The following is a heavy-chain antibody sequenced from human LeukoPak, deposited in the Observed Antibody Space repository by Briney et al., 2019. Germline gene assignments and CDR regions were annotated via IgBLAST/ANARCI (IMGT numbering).Heavy chain of an antibody. J-gene: IGHJ6*02. CDR3: ARAPRIAAAGTLMDV. V-gene: IGHV3-13*01. CDR2: IGTAGDT. CDR1: GFTFSSYD. D-gene: IGHD6-13*01. Sequence: PGGSLRLSCAASGFTFSSYDMHWVRQAPGKGLEWVSAIGTAGDTYYPGSVKGRFTISRENAKNTLYLQMNSLSAGDTAVYYCARAPRIAAAGTLMDVWGQGTTVTVSS.